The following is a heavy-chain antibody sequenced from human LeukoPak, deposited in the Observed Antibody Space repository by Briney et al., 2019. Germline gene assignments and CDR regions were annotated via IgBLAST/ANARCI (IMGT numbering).Heavy chain of an antibody. J-gene: IGHJ4*02. V-gene: IGHV3-23*01. Sequence: GGSLRLSCAASGFTFSSYAMSWVRQAPGKGLEWVSGIRGSGGRTYYADSVKGRFTISRDDSKNTLYLQMNSLRADDTAVYYCAKGLRDTSAWYSYFDNWGQGTLVTVSS. D-gene: IGHD6-19*01. CDR1: GFTFSSYA. CDR2: IRGSGGRT. CDR3: AKGLRDTSAWYSYFDN.